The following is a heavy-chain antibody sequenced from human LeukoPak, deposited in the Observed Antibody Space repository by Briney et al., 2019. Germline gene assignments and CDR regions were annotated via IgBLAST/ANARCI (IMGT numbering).Heavy chain of an antibody. CDR3: ARGNPVATTGTKGGWFDP. D-gene: IGHD1-1*01. Sequence: PSEILSLTCTVSGDSICSYYWSWIRQPPGKGLEWIGYIYDSGSTNYNPSLKSRVTISLDTSKNQFSLKLRSVTAADTALYYCARGNPVATTGTKGGWFDPWGQGTLVTVSS. CDR1: GDSICSYY. CDR2: IYDSGST. V-gene: IGHV4-59*01. J-gene: IGHJ5*02.